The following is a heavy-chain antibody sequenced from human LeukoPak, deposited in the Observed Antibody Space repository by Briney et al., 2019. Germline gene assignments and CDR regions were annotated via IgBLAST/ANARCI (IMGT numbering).Heavy chain of an antibody. CDR1: GYTFTSYG. D-gene: IGHD6-6*01. J-gene: IGHJ4*02. V-gene: IGHV1-18*01. CDR2: ISAYNGNT. CDR3: ARDRVRGIAAHPPGY. Sequence: ASVKVSCKASGYTFTSYGISWVRQAPGQELEWMGWISAYNGNTNYAQKLQGRVTMTTDTSTSTAYMELRSLRSDDTAVYYCARDRVRGIAAHPPGYWGQGTLVTVSS.